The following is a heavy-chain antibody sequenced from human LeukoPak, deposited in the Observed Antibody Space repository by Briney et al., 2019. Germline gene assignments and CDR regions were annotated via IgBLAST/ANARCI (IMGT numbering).Heavy chain of an antibody. CDR3: AKRGSAYCGGDCYSSFDY. J-gene: IGHJ4*02. CDR2: ISGSGGST. CDR1: GFTFSSYA. Sequence: GGSLRLSCAASGFTFSSYAMSWVRQAPGKGLEWVSAISGSGGSTYYADSVKGRFTISRDNSKNTLYLQMNSLRAEDTAVYYCAKRGSAYCGGDCYSSFDYWGRGTLVTVSS. V-gene: IGHV3-23*01. D-gene: IGHD2-21*02.